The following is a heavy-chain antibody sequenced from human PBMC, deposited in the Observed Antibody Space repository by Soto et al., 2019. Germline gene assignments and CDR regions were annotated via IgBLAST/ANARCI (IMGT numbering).Heavy chain of an antibody. Sequence: LRLSCAASGFTFDDYTMHWVRQAPGKGLEWVSLISWDGGSTYYADSVKGRFTISRDNSKNSLYLQMNSLRTEDTALYYCAKDMGGIDIAAADHGYYYDGMVVWGQGTTVTVSS. CDR1: GFTFDDYT. D-gene: IGHD6-13*01. V-gene: IGHV3-43*01. CDR2: ISWDGGST. J-gene: IGHJ6*02. CDR3: AKDMGGIDIAAADHGYYYDGMVV.